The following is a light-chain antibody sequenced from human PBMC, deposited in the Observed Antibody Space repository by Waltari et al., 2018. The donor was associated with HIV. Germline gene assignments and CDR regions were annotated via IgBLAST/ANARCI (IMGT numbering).Light chain of an antibody. CDR3: QSYDSSNQRV. Sequence: NFMLTQPHSVSESPGKTVTISCTGSSGSIASNYVQWYQQRPGSAPTTVIYEDNQRPSGVPDRFSGSIDSSSNSASLTISGRKTEDEADYYCQSYDSSNQRVFGGGTKLTVL. CDR1: SGSIASNY. V-gene: IGLV6-57*02. CDR2: EDN. J-gene: IGLJ3*02.